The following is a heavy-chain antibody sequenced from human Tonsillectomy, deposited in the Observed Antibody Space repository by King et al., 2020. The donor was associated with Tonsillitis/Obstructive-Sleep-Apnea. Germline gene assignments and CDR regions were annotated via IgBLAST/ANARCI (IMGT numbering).Heavy chain of an antibody. CDR1: GFTFSSYS. J-gene: IGHJ4*02. V-gene: IGHV3-21*01. CDR3: ASEITIFGVVITDY. CDR2: ISSSSSYI. Sequence: VQLVESGGGLVKPGGSLRLSCAASGFTFSSYSMNWVRQAPGKGLEWVSSISSSSSYIYYADSVKGRFTISRDNAKNSLYLQMNSLRAEDTAVYYCASEITIFGVVITDYWGQGTLVTVSS. D-gene: IGHD3-3*01.